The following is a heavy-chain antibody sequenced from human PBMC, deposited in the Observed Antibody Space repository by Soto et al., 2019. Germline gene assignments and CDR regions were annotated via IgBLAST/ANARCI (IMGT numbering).Heavy chain of an antibody. CDR1: GGSFSGYY. D-gene: IGHD2-2*02. CDR2: INHSGST. Sequence: QVQLQQWGAGLLKPSETLSLTCAVYGGSFSGYYWSWIRQPPGKGLEWIGEINHSGSTNYNPSLKSRVTISVDTSKNQFSLKLSSVTAADTAVYYCARGPIVVVPAAIKPLDYWGQGTLVTVSS. J-gene: IGHJ4*02. V-gene: IGHV4-34*01. CDR3: ARGPIVVVPAAIKPLDY.